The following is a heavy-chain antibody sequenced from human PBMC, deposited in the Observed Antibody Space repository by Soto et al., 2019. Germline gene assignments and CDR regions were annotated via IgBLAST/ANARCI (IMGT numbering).Heavy chain of an antibody. J-gene: IGHJ6*03. CDR1: GYTFTTHC. V-gene: IGHV1-46*01. Sequence: ASVKVSCKASGYTFTTHCIHWVRQAPGQGLEWMGRIIPSDGSTSYAQKFQGRVTITADKSTSTAYMELSSLRSEDTAVYYCARLLSPATVTTESYYYYMDVWGKGTTVTVSS. D-gene: IGHD4-17*01. CDR2: IIPSDGST. CDR3: ARLLSPATVTTESYYYYMDV.